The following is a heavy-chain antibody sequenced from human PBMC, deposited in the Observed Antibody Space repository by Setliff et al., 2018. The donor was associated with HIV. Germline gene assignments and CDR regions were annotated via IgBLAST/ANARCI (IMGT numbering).Heavy chain of an antibody. Sequence: ASVKVSCTASGYTFNNYAMNWVRQAPGQGLELMGWINTNTGNPTYAQGFTGRFVFSLDTSVSTAYLQISSLKAEDTAVYFCARDLKRPNSNFWGGYPIPFDSWGQGTLVTVSS. J-gene: IGHJ4*02. CDR3: ARDLKRPNSNFWGGYPIPFDS. CDR1: GYTFNNYA. V-gene: IGHV7-4-1*02. D-gene: IGHD3-3*01. CDR2: INTNTGNP.